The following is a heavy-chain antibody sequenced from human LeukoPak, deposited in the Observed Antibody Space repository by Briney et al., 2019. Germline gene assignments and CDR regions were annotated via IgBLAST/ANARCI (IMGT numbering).Heavy chain of an antibody. Sequence: KPSETLSLTCTVSGGSISSYYWSWIRQPPGKGLEWIGYIYYSGSTNYNPSLKSRVTISVDTSKNQFSLKLSSVTAADTAVYYCARDYYSTSRFYYYYMDVWGKGTTVTVSS. CDR3: ARDYYSTSRFYYYYMDV. V-gene: IGHV4-59*12. J-gene: IGHJ6*03. D-gene: IGHD4-11*01. CDR1: GGSISSYY. CDR2: IYYSGST.